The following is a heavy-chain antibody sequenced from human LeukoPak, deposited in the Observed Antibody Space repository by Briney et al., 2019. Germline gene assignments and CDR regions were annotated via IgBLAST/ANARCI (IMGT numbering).Heavy chain of an antibody. V-gene: IGHV4-61*01. Sequence: SETLSLTCIVSGGSVSSGSYYWSWIRQPPGKGLEWIGYIYYSGNTNYNPSLKSRVTISVDTSKNRFSLKLTSVTPADTAVYFCAGDSYGTDYWGQGTLVTVSS. CDR2: IYYSGNT. D-gene: IGHD5-18*01. J-gene: IGHJ4*02. CDR1: GGSVSSGSYY. CDR3: AGDSYGTDY.